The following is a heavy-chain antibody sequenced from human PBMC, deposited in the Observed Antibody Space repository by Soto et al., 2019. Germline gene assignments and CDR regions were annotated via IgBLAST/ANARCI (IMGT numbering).Heavy chain of an antibody. CDR1: GYTFTNFG. J-gene: IGHJ3*02. CDR2: IIPILGIA. D-gene: IGHD4-17*01. V-gene: IGHV1-69*04. CDR3: ARGHGDYGRAAFDI. Sequence: SVKVSCKASGYTFTNFGITWVRQAPGQGLEWMGRIIPILGIANYAQKFQGRVTITADKSTSTAYMELSSLRSEDTAVYYCARGHGDYGRAAFDIWAQGTMVTVSS.